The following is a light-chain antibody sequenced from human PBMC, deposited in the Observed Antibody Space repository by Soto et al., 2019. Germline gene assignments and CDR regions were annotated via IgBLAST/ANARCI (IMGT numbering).Light chain of an antibody. CDR3: HQTYKTPLT. CDR2: LAS. Sequence: DIQMTQSPSSLSASVGDRVTITCRASQSISNYLNWYQQRPGKAPKLLIYLASSLSSGVPSKFSGSGSGTDFTLTISVLQPEDSATYYCHQTYKTPLTFGQGTKVEIK. J-gene: IGKJ1*01. V-gene: IGKV1-39*01. CDR1: QSISNY.